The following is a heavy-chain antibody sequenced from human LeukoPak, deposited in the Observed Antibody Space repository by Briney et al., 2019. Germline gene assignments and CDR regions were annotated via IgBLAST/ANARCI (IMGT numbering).Heavy chain of an antibody. J-gene: IGHJ4*02. CDR2: INHSGST. CDR3: ATMENDSSGYMVDY. Sequence: PSETLSLTCAVYGGSFSGYYWSWIRQPPGKGLEWIGEINHSGSTNYNPSLKSRVTISVDTSKNQFSLKLSPVTAADTAVYYCATMENDSSGYMVDYWGQGTLVTVSS. D-gene: IGHD3-22*01. V-gene: IGHV4-34*01. CDR1: GGSFSGYY.